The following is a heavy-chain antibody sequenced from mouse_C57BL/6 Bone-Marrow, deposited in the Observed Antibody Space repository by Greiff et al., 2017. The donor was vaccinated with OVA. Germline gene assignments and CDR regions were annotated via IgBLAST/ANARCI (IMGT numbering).Heavy chain of an antibody. CDR1: GFTFSSYA. CDR3: TRFLGAMDY. D-gene: IGHD3-3*01. V-gene: IGHV5-9-1*02. CDR2: ISSGGDYI. Sequence: EVKLVESGEGLVKPGGSLKLSCAASGFTFSSYAMSWVRQTPKKGLEWVAYISSGGDYIYYADTVKGRFTISRDNARNTLYLRMSSQKSEDTAMEKGTRFLGAMDYCGRGNAVTVS. J-gene: IGHJ4*01.